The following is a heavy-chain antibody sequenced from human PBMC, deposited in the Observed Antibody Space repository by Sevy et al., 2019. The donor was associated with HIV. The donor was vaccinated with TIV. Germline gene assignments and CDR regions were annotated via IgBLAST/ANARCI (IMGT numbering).Heavy chain of an antibody. CDR3: ASGGCTKPHDC. CDR1: GFTFSKYS. V-gene: IGHV3-23*01. CDR2: LSFGCGEI. Sequence: WGSLRLSCAASGFTFSKYSMSWVRQPPGKGLEWVSTLSFGCGEINYADSVKDRFTISRDNSKSSVYLQMNNLRPEDTAVYYCASGGCTKPHDCWGHVTLVTVSS. D-gene: IGHD2-8*01. J-gene: IGHJ4*01.